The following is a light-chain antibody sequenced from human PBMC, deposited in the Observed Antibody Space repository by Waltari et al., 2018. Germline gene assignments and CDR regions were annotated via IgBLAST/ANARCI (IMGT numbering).Light chain of an antibody. CDR1: QSIDYY. Sequence: DIVLTQSPATLSVSPGGRATLSCRASQSIDYYLNWYQVRPGQAPRLLIYDTSSRATGIPDRFSGSGSGTDFTLSISNVEPEDFAIYYCHQRSNWGPFGPGT. J-gene: IGKJ3*01. CDR2: DTS. V-gene: IGKV3-11*01. CDR3: HQRSNWGP.